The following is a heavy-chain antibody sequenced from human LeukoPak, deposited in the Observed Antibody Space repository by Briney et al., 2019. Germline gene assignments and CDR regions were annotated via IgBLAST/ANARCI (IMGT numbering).Heavy chain of an antibody. J-gene: IGHJ4*02. V-gene: IGHV1-46*01. CDR2: INPGGGSA. Sequence: ASVKVSCKASGGTFSSYAISWVRQAPGQGLEWMGIINPGGGSATYAQKFQGRVTMTSDTSTSTVCMDLISLRSEDTAVYYCARDSGFGYFDFWGQGTLVTVSS. CDR1: GGTFSSYA. CDR3: ARDSGFGYFDF. D-gene: IGHD1-1*01.